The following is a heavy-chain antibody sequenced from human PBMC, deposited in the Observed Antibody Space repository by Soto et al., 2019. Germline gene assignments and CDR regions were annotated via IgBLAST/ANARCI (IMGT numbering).Heavy chain of an antibody. Sequence: PSETLSLTCAVYGGSFSGYYWSWIRQPPGKGLEWIGEINHSGSTNYNPSLKSRVTISVDTSKNQFSLKLSSVTAADTAVYYCARDGYILTGYYSRPDAFDIWGQGTMVTVSS. CDR2: INHSGST. CDR3: ARDGYILTGYYSRPDAFDI. D-gene: IGHD3-9*01. J-gene: IGHJ3*02. V-gene: IGHV4-34*01. CDR1: GGSFSGYY.